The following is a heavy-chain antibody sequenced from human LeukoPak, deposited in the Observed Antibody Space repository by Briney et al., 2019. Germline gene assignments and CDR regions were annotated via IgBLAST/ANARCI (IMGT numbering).Heavy chain of an antibody. CDR3: ARVGGSYFEYFDY. D-gene: IGHD1-26*01. J-gene: IGHJ4*02. CDR1: GGSISSYY. CDR2: IYYSGST. Sequence: PSETLSLTCTVSGGSISSYYWSWIRQPPGKGLEWIGYIYYSGSTNYNPSLKSRVTISVDTSKNQFSLKLSSVTAADTAVYYCARVGGSYFEYFDYWGQGTLATVSS. V-gene: IGHV4-59*01.